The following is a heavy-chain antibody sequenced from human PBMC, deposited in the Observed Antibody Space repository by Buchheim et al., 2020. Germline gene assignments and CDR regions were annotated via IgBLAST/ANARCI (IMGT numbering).Heavy chain of an antibody. V-gene: IGHV4-30-4*01. CDR3: ARALLWFGSVEYYFDY. J-gene: IGHJ4*02. Sequence: QVQLQESGPGLVKPSQTLSLTCTVSGGSISSGDYYWSWIRQPPGTGLEWIGYIYYSGSTYYNPSLNSRVTITVDSSKKPYSLKLSSVTAADTAVYYCARALLWFGSVEYYFDYWGQGTL. D-gene: IGHD3-10*01. CDR1: GGSISSGDYY. CDR2: IYYSGST.